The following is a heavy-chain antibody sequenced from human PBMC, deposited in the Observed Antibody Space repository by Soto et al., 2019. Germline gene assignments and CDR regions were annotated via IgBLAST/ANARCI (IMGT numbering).Heavy chain of an antibody. CDR1: GFSLSTSGVG. D-gene: IGHD1-1*01. Sequence: QITLKESGPTLVKPTQTLTLTCTFSGFSLSTSGVGVGWIRQPPGKALEWLALIYWDDDKRYSPSLKSRLTITKDTSKNQVVLTLTNMDPVDTATYYCAHHNWNDSTWDYWGQVTLVTVSS. CDR2: IYWDDDK. J-gene: IGHJ4*02. CDR3: AHHNWNDSTWDY. V-gene: IGHV2-5*02.